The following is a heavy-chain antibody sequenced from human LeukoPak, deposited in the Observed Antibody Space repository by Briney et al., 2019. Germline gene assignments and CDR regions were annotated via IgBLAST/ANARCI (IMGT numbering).Heavy chain of an antibody. J-gene: IGHJ4*02. CDR3: AKADSSSWYFDFDY. Sequence: GGSLRLSCAASGFTFSSYGMHWVRQAPGKGLEWVAVISYDGSNKYYADSVKGRFTISRDNSKNTLYLQMNSLRAEDTAVYYYAKADSSSWYFDFDYWGQGTLVTVSS. CDR1: GFTFSSYG. CDR2: ISYDGSNK. V-gene: IGHV3-30*18. D-gene: IGHD6-13*01.